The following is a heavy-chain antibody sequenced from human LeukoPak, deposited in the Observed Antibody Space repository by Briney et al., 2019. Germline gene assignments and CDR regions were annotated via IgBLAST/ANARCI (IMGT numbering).Heavy chain of an antibody. V-gene: IGHV3-23*01. CDR2: ISTSGGRT. CDR1: GFTFTSSG. CDR3: ATLFGGYSGYDYFDY. J-gene: IGHJ4*02. D-gene: IGHD5-12*01. Sequence: GGSLRLFCAASGFTFTSSGMSWVRQAPGKGLEWVSSISTSGGRTYYADSVTGRFTFSRDNSKNTLYLQMNSLRVEDTAVYYCATLFGGYSGYDYFDYWGQGTRVTVSS.